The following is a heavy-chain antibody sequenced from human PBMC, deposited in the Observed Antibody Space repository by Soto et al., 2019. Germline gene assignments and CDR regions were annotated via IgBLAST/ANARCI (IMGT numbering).Heavy chain of an antibody. J-gene: IGHJ5*02. D-gene: IGHD2-2*01. V-gene: IGHV1-69*02. Sequence: SVKVSCKASGGTFSSYTISWVRQAPGQGLEWMGRIIPILGIANYAQKFQGRVTITADKSTSTAYMELSSLRSEDTAVYYCARGLVVPAASLFNWFEPWGQGTRVTVSS. CDR1: GGTFSSYT. CDR2: IIPILGIA. CDR3: ARGLVVPAASLFNWFEP.